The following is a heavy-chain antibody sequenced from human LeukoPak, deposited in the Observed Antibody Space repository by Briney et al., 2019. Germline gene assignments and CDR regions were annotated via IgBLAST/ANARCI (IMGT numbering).Heavy chain of an antibody. V-gene: IGHV1-69*06. Sequence: EASVKVSCKASGGTFSSYAISWVRQAPGQGLEWMGGIIPIFGTANYAQKFQGRVTITADKSTSTAYMELSSLRSEDTAVYYCASLTVAGMPEVDYWGQGTLVTVSS. CDR1: GGTFSSYA. CDR3: ASLTVAGMPEVDY. J-gene: IGHJ4*02. CDR2: IIPIFGTA. D-gene: IGHD6-19*01.